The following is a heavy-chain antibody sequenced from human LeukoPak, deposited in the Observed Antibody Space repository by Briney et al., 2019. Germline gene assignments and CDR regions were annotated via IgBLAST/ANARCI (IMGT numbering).Heavy chain of an antibody. Sequence: ASVKVSCKASGYTFTSYGISWVRQAPGQGLEWMGWISAYNGNTNYAQKLQGRVTMTTDTPTSTAYMELRSLRSDDTAVYYCARRRRSEQLWAHPNYYYYGMDVWGQGTTVTVSS. D-gene: IGHD5-18*01. CDR3: ARRRRSEQLWAHPNYYYYGMDV. CDR2: ISAYNGNT. J-gene: IGHJ6*02. V-gene: IGHV1-18*01. CDR1: GYTFTSYG.